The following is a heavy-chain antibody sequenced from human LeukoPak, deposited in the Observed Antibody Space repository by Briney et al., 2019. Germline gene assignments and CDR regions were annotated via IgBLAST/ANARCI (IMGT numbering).Heavy chain of an antibody. CDR1: GFSFSNHW. V-gene: IGHV3-74*01. Sequence: GGSLRLSCAASGFSFSNHWMHWVRQVPGEGLVWVSRITSDGYTTNYADSVKGRFTISRDNAKNSLYLQMNNLRTEDTALYYCTKGRLSSSWYSHFDSWGQGTLVTVSS. CDR2: ITSDGYTT. J-gene: IGHJ4*02. D-gene: IGHD6-13*01. CDR3: TKGRLSSSWYSHFDS.